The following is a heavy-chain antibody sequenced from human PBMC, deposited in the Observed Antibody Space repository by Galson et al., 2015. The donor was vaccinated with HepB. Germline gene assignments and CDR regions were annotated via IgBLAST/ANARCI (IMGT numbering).Heavy chain of an antibody. CDR2: IIPIFGTA. D-gene: IGHD5-24*01. Sequence: SVKVSCKASGGTFSSYAISWVRQAPGQGLEWMGGIIPIFGTANYAQKFQGRVTITADESTSTAYMELSSLRSEDTAVYYCAGATYSPSLSGGYKILHFDYWGQGTLVTVSS. CDR3: AGATYSPSLSGGYKILHFDY. J-gene: IGHJ4*02. V-gene: IGHV1-69*13. CDR1: GGTFSSYA.